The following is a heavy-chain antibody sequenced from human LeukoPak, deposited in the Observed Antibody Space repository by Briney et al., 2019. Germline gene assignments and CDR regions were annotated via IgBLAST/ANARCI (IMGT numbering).Heavy chain of an antibody. CDR1: GFSFSSFW. Sequence: GGSLRLSCATSGFSFSSFWMSWVRQAPGKGLEWVAVIWYDGSNKYYADSVKGRFTISRDNSKNTLYLQMNSLRAEDTAVYYCARDLTGLDYWGQGTLVTVSS. CDR3: ARDLTGLDY. D-gene: IGHD3-9*01. V-gene: IGHV3-33*08. J-gene: IGHJ4*02. CDR2: IWYDGSNK.